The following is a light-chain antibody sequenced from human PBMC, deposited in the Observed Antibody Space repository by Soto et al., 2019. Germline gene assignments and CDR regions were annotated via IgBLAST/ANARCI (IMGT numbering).Light chain of an antibody. CDR1: QSVGSN. J-gene: IGKJ2*01. CDR3: QQYNNWPYT. CDR2: GAS. V-gene: IGKV3-15*01. Sequence: EIVMTQSPATLSVSPGERATLSCRASQSVGSNLAWYQQKPGQAPRLLIYGASTRATGFPARFSGSGSGTEFTLTISSLQSEDFAVYYCQQYNNWPYTFGQGTKLEIK.